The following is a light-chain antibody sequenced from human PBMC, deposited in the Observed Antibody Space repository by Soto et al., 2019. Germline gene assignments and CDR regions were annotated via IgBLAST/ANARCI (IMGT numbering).Light chain of an antibody. CDR1: QSVNSGY. CDR2: VAS. CDR3: QHYGNSPLT. V-gene: IGKV3-20*01. J-gene: IGKJ2*01. Sequence: EIVLTQSPGTLSLSLGESSTLSCRASQSVNSGYVGWYQQKPGQAPRLLIYVASSRATGIPDRFSGTGSGTDFTLTISRLEPDHFALYYCQHYGNSPLTFGQGTKLEIK.